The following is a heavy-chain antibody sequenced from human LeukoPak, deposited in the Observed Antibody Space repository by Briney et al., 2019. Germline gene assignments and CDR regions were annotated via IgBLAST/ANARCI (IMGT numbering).Heavy chain of an antibody. Sequence: KPSETLSLTCTVSGGSISSYYWSWIRQPPGKGLEWIGYIYYSGSTNYNPSLKSRVTISVDTSKNQFSLKLSSVTAADTAVYYCARDSPPLVYWGQGTLVTVSS. CDR3: ARDSPPLVY. D-gene: IGHD2-8*02. J-gene: IGHJ4*02. CDR2: IYYSGST. CDR1: GGSISSYY. V-gene: IGHV4-59*01.